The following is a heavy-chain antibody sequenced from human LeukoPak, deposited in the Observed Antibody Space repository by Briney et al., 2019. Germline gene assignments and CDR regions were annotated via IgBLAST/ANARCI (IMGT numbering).Heavy chain of an antibody. CDR3: ARDTDYDFWSGYYWRDYYYGMDV. CDR1: GYTFTSYY. V-gene: IGHV1-46*01. Sequence: GASVKVSCKASGYTFTSYYMHWVRQAPGQGLEWMGIINPSGGSTSYAQKFQGRVTMTRDTSTSTVYMELSSLRSEDTAVYYCARDTDYDFWSGYYWRDYYYGMDVWGQGTTVTVSS. D-gene: IGHD3-3*01. J-gene: IGHJ6*02. CDR2: INPSGGST.